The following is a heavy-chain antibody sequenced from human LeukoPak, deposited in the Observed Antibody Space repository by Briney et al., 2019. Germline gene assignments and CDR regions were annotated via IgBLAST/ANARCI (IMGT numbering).Heavy chain of an antibody. D-gene: IGHD3-10*01. V-gene: IGHV3-30*18. J-gene: IGHJ4*02. CDR2: ISYDGSDK. CDR3: AKDKYYYGSGSDFDY. Sequence: GGSLTLSCAASGFTFSTYGMHWVRQAPGKGLAWVALISYDGSDKYYADSVKGRFTISRDKSKNTLYLQMNSLRAEDTAVYYCAKDKYYYGSGSDFDYWGQGTLVTVSS. CDR1: GFTFSTYG.